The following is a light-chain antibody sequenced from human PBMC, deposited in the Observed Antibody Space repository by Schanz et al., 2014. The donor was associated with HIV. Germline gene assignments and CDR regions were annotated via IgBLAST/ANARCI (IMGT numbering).Light chain of an antibody. CDR2: QAS. CDR1: QNIANW. V-gene: IGKV1-5*03. Sequence: DIQLTQSPSFLSASVGDRVTITCRASQNIANWLTWYQQKPGKAPKLLIHQASTLKSGVPSRFSGSGSWTEFTLTISSLQPEDFATYYCLQHNSYPRTFGQGTKVEIK. CDR3: LQHNSYPRT. J-gene: IGKJ1*01.